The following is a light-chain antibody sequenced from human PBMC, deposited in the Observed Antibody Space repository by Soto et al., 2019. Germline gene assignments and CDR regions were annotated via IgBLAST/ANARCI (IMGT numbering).Light chain of an antibody. CDR1: QSLVYSGGDAY. CDR2: LVS. Sequence: DVVMTQSPLSLPATLGQPASISCRSSQSLVYSGGDAYLHWFQQRPGQSPRRLIYLVSIRDSGATYRVSGCGSVTDFTLKISRVEAVDVVVYYDMQAIHWPYTFGQGTRLEIE. V-gene: IGKV2-30*01. J-gene: IGKJ2*01. CDR3: MQAIHWPYT.